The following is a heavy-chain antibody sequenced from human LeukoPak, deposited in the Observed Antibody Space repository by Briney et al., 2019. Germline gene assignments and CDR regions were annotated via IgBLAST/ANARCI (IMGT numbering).Heavy chain of an antibody. V-gene: IGHV3-7*05. CDR1: GFTFSTYW. J-gene: IGHJ3*01. CDR2: MKQDGSQR. CDR3: ARSKPATDIDAFDL. Sequence: GGSLRLSCAASGFTFSTYWMTWVRQAPGKGLEWVANMKQDGSQRYYVDSVKGRFTISRDNAKNSLYLQMNSLCAEDTAIYYCARSKPATDIDAFDLWGPGTMVTVSS. D-gene: IGHD6-13*01.